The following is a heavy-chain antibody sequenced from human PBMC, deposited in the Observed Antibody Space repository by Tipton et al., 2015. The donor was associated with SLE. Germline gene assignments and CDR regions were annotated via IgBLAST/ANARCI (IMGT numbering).Heavy chain of an antibody. V-gene: IGHV4-59*08. CDR1: GVSISPNY. CDR3: ARFSPPDL. CDR2: IYYSGST. Sequence: GLVKPSQTLSLTCTVSGVSISPNYWSWIRQPPGKGLEWIGYIYYSGSTNYNPSLKSRATISLDTPKKQFSLRLTSVTAADTAVYYCARFSPPDLWGRGTLVTVSS. D-gene: IGHD2/OR15-2a*01. J-gene: IGHJ2*01.